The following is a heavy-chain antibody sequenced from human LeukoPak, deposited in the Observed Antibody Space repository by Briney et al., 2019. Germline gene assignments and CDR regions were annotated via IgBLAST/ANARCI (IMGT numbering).Heavy chain of an antibody. CDR3: ASTGGYGSGTYEYYYFGMDV. Sequence: GGSLRLSCAASGFTFSSYEMNWVRQAPGKGLEWVAYITSSGRIIYYADSVKGRFTIPRDNAKNSLYLQMNSLRAEDTAVYYCASTGGYGSGTYEYYYFGMDVWGQGTTVTVSS. V-gene: IGHV3-48*03. CDR1: GFTFSSYE. CDR2: ITSSGRII. J-gene: IGHJ6*02. D-gene: IGHD3-10*01.